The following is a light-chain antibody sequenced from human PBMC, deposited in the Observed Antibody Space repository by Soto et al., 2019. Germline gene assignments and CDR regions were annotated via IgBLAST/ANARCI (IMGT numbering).Light chain of an antibody. CDR1: QTIPTGF. CDR3: QQYDTSTVT. Sequence: DILLTQFPGTLSLSPGERATLSCRSSQTIPTGFLAWFQQKSGQAPRLLIYSASTRATGIPDRISGSGSGTNFTLTISRVEPEDFAVYYCQQYDTSTVTFGQGTNLEI. J-gene: IGKJ2*01. V-gene: IGKV3-20*01. CDR2: SAS.